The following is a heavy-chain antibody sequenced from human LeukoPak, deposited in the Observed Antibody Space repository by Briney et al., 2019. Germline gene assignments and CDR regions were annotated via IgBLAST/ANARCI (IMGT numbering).Heavy chain of an antibody. J-gene: IGHJ3*01. CDR2: IGASGADT. CDR1: GFTFTTYA. Sequence: PGGSLRLSCTASGFTFTTYAMTWVRQAQGTGLDWAWGIGASGADTYYADSAKGRFTVSRDNSKNTLYLQMSSLRADDTAVYFCAKRPRDSSGYYLGAFDGWGQGTTVTVSS. D-gene: IGHD3-22*01. CDR3: AKRPRDSSGYYLGAFDG. V-gene: IGHV3-23*01.